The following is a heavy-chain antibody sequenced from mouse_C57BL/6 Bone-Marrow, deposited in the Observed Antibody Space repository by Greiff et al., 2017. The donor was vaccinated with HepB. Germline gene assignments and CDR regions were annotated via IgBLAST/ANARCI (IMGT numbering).Heavy chain of an antibody. Sequence: VQLQQSGAELVRPGASVKLSCTASGFNIKDDYMHWVKQRPEQGLEWIGWIDPENGDTEYASKFQGKATITADTSSNTAYLQLSSLTSEDTAVYYCTTLWLLRHFDYWGQGTTLTVSS. CDR3: TTLWLLRHFDY. CDR2: IDPENGDT. J-gene: IGHJ2*01. D-gene: IGHD2-2*01. CDR1: GFNIKDDY. V-gene: IGHV14-4*01.